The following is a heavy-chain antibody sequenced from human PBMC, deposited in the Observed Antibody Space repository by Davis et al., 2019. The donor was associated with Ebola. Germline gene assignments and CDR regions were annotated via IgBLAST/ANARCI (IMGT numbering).Heavy chain of an antibody. Sequence: ESLKISCAASGFSFRSYAMTWIRQSPGKGLEWIGEINHTGNTNYNPSLKSRVTISVDRSKKQFSLRLYSVTAADTAVFYCARGRSWAFDIWGQGTIVTVSS. V-gene: IGHV4-34*01. CDR2: INHTGNT. CDR3: ARGRSWAFDI. CDR1: GFSFRSYA. J-gene: IGHJ3*02.